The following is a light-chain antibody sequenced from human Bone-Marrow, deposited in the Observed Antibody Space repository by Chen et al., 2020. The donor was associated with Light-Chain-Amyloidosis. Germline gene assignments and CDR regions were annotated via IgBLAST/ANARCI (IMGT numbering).Light chain of an antibody. J-gene: IGLJ1*01. V-gene: IGLV2-14*01. CDR2: EVT. Sequence: QSALTQPASVSGSPGQSITISCTGTSSDVGGDNHVSWYQQHPDKAPKLMIYEVTKRPSWVPDRFSGSKSANTASLTISGLQTEDEADYFCSSYTITNTLVFGSGTRVTVL. CDR3: SSYTITNTLV. CDR1: SSDVGGDNH.